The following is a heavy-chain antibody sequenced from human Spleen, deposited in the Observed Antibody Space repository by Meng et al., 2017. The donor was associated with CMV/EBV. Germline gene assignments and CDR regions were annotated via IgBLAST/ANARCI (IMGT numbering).Heavy chain of an antibody. V-gene: IGHV4-39*06. CDR2: IYYSGST. CDR1: GGSISSSSYY. D-gene: IGHD3-3*01. J-gene: IGHJ4*02. CDR3: ARGGIEITIFVI. Sequence: RLQRPGPGPGLCNPSEALSLTAHVSGGSISSSSYYWGWIRQPPGKGLEWIGSIYYSGSTYYNPSLKSRVTISVDTSKNQFSLKLSSVTAADTAVYYCARGGIEITIFVIWGQGTLVTVSS.